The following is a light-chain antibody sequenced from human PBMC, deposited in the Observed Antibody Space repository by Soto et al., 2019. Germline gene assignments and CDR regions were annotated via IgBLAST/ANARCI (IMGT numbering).Light chain of an antibody. V-gene: IGKV3-11*01. Sequence: EVVLTQSPATLSLSPGERATLSCRASQGIGTYLAWYQQKRGQAPRLLIYNASNRATGTPPRFSGSGSGTAITLSISSLEPEDFEVYYCQHRGHWPQITFGXGTRXXXK. CDR3: QHRGHWPQIT. CDR1: QGIGTY. CDR2: NAS. J-gene: IGKJ5*01.